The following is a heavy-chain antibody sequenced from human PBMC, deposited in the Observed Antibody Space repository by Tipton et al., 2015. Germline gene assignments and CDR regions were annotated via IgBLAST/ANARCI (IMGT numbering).Heavy chain of an antibody. J-gene: IGHJ6*02. D-gene: IGHD3-22*01. Sequence: TLSLTCTVSGVSVTSGSYYWSWIRQPPGKGLEWIGYIYHTGSTIYNPSLKSRVTISVDTSKNQFSLKLNSVTAADTAVYYCARETYYYDSSGYYYYYGMDVWGQGTTVTVSS. CDR3: ARETYYYDSSGYYYYYGMDV. CDR1: GVSVTSGSYY. CDR2: IYHTGST. V-gene: IGHV4-61*01.